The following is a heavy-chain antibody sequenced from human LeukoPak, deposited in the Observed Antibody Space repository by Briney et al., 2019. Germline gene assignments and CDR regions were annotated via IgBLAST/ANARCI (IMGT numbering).Heavy chain of an antibody. D-gene: IGHD3-22*01. V-gene: IGHV1-18*04. CDR3: ARILYDSSGYSYFDY. Sequence: GASVKVSCKASGYTFTGYYMHWVRQAPGQGLEWMGWISAYNGNTNYAQKLQGRVTMTTDTSTSTAYMELRSLRSDDTAVYYCARILYDSSGYSYFDYWGQGTLVTVSS. J-gene: IGHJ4*02. CDR2: ISAYNGNT. CDR1: GYTFTGYY.